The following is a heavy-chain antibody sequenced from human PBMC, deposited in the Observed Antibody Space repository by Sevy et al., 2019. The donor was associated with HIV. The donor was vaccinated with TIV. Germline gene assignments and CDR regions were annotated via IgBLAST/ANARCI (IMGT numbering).Heavy chain of an antibody. CDR2: MYSSGNT. V-gene: IGHV4-39*01. CDR3: ARQGGIVDRAFDY. Sequence: SETLSLTCTVSGGSISSSSYVWGWIRQPPGKGLEWIGSMYSSGNTYYNPSLKSRVTIFVDTSKNQISLKLTSVTAADTAVYYCARQGGIVDRAFDYWGQGTLVTVSS. J-gene: IGHJ4*02. D-gene: IGHD2-21*01. CDR1: GGSISSSSYV.